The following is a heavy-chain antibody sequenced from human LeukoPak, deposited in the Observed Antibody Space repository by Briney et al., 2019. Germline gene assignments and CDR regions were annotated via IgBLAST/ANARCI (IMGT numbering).Heavy chain of an antibody. J-gene: IGHJ4*02. D-gene: IGHD3-3*01. CDR1: GFTFSSSW. Sequence: QPGGSLRLPCAASGFTFSSSWMHWVRQAPGKGLVWVSRINSDGSNTRYADSVKGRLTISRDNAKNTLYLQMNSLRAEDTAVYYCARDWRFTIDYWGQGTLVTVSS. CDR2: INSDGSNT. V-gene: IGHV3-74*01. CDR3: ARDWRFTIDY.